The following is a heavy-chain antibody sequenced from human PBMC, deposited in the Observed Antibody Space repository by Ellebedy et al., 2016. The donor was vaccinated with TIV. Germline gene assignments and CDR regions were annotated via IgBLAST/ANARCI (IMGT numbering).Heavy chain of an antibody. CDR3: SRGIAAVMY. V-gene: IGHV3-21*05. Sequence: PGGSLRLSYAASGFTFSSYGMHWVRHATGKGLEWIAYISNSGTYTKYADSVKGRFTISRDNAENSLYLQLNSLRAEDTAVYYCSRGIAAVMYWGQGTLVTVSS. D-gene: IGHD6-13*01. J-gene: IGHJ4*02. CDR2: ISNSGTYT. CDR1: GFTFSSYG.